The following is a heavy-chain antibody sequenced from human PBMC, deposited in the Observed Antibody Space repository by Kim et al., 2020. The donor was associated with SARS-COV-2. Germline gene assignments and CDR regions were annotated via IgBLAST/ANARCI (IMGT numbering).Heavy chain of an antibody. J-gene: IGHJ4*02. CDR2: IRNRANGHTT. CDR1: GFTFREYY. CDR3: GRSSDIWNDVLDS. V-gene: IGHV3-72*01. D-gene: IGHD1-1*01. Sequence: GGSLRLSCAASGFTFREYYIDWVRQAPGKGLVWLGRIRNRANGHTTELAAFVRGRFTISRDDSQTSVYLEMNNLDSEDTAVYYCGRSSDIWNDVLDSWGQGILVTVSS.